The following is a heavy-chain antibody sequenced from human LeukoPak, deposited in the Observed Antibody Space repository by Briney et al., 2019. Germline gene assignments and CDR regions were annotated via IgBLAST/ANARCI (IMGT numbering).Heavy chain of an antibody. V-gene: IGHV3-53*01. J-gene: IGHJ3*02. CDR3: ASVYSSSYAFDI. CDR2: MYSGGST. CDR1: GFTVSSNY. Sequence: PGGSLRLSCAASGFTVSSNYMSWVRRAPGKGLEWVSVMYSGGSTYYADSVKGRFTISRHNSKNTLYLQMNSLRAEDPAVYYCASVYSSSYAFDIWGQGTMVTVSS. D-gene: IGHD6-13*01.